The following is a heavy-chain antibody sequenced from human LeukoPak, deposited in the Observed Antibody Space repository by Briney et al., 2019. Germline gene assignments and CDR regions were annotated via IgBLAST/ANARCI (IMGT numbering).Heavy chain of an antibody. CDR3: ASDSSGYFGP. J-gene: IGHJ5*02. Sequence: KPGGSLRLSCAASGFTFSDYYMNWIRQAPGKGLEWVSYISNTGSAMYYADSVKGRFTISRDNAKNSLYLQMNSLRAEDTAIYYCASDSSGYFGPWGPGTLDTVSS. D-gene: IGHD3-22*01. CDR1: GFTFSDYY. CDR2: ISNTGSAM. V-gene: IGHV3-11*01.